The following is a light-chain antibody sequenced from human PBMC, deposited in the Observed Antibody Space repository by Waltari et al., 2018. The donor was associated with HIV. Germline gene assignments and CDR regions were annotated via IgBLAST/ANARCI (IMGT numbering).Light chain of an antibody. CDR3: LLYYGGDQLGV. V-gene: IGLV7-43*01. J-gene: IGLJ3*02. CDR1: DGAVTVGSS. CDR2: NIN. Sequence: QTVVTQEPSLTVSPGGTVTLTCASSDGAVTVGSSPHWFQQKPGQAPTSLIYNINNKHSWTPARFSGSLLGGKAALTLSGVQPEDEAEYFCLLYYGGDQLGVFGGGTKLTVL.